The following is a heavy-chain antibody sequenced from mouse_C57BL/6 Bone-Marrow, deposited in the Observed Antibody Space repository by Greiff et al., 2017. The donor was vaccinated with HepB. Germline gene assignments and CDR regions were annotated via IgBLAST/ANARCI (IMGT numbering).Heavy chain of an antibody. Sequence: QVQLKQPGAELVKPGASVKLSCKASGYTFTSYWMHWVKQRPGRGLEWIGRIDPNSGGTKYNEKFQSKATLTVDKPSSTAYMQLSSLTSEDTAVYYCAREGVITTVVAHWYFDVWGTGTTVTVSS. D-gene: IGHD1-1*01. CDR2: IDPNSGGT. J-gene: IGHJ1*03. CDR1: GYTFTSYW. V-gene: IGHV1-72*01. CDR3: AREGVITTVVAHWYFDV.